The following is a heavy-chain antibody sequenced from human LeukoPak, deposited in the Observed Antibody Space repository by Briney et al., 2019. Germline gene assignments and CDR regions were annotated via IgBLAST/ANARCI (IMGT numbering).Heavy chain of an antibody. Sequence: PGGSLRLSCAASGFTFSSYNMTWVRQAPGKGLEWVSCISGGRTYIYYADSVKGRFTISRDNAKNSLYLEMNSLRVEDMAVYYCARDEGFFYGMDVWGQGTTVTVSS. CDR2: ISGGRTYI. V-gene: IGHV3-21*01. D-gene: IGHD3-3*01. CDR3: ARDEGFFYGMDV. J-gene: IGHJ6*02. CDR1: GFTFSSYN.